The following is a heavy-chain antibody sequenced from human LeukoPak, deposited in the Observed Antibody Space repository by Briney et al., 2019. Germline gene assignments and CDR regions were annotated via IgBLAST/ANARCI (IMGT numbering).Heavy chain of an antibody. V-gene: IGHV1-2*02. CDR3: ARAVSHNFEF. Sequence: AALKVSCEASGYTFSVYYMHWVRQAPGRGLEWMGWIVTNNVAPNNAQKLQGRVTITRDTSISTAYMELSRLTSDDTAVYYCARAVSHNFEFWGQGSLVIVS. CDR2: IVTNNVAP. CDR1: GYTFSVYY. D-gene: IGHD5/OR15-5a*01. J-gene: IGHJ4*02.